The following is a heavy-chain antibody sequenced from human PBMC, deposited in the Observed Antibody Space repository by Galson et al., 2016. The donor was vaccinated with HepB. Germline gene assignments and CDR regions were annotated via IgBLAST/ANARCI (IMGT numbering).Heavy chain of an antibody. Sequence: SLRLSCAASGFTFRDYWMTWVRQAPGKGLEWVANINPDGSERNYVGSVKGRFTISRDNAKNSLYLQMNSLRAEDTAVYYCARSPYQGSGRVSWFDPWGQGTVVTVSS. J-gene: IGHJ5*02. CDR3: ARSPYQGSGRVSWFDP. D-gene: IGHD3-10*01. CDR2: INPDGSER. V-gene: IGHV3-7*01. CDR1: GFTFRDYW.